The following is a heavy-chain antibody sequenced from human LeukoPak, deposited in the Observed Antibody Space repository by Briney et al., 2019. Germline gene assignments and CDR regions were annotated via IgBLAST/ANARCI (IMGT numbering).Heavy chain of an antibody. CDR3: ARAGRSYQLLPYYYYGMDV. D-gene: IGHD2-2*01. CDR2: IYNSGST. V-gene: IGHV4-4*07. Sequence: SETPSPPRPVSGGAISSYHSGWVRQPPREGLGGVWRIYNSGSTNYNPSLKSRVTMSVDTSKNQFSLKLSSVTAADTAVYYCARAGRSYQLLPYYYYGMDVWGQGTTVTVSS. J-gene: IGHJ6*02. CDR1: GGAISSYH.